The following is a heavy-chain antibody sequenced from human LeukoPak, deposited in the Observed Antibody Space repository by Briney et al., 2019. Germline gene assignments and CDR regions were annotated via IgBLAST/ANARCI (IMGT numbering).Heavy chain of an antibody. V-gene: IGHV3-30*02. CDR3: AKMEGIYGELTHFDY. J-gene: IGHJ4*02. Sequence: PGGSLRLSCAASGFTFSSYGMHWVRQAPGKGLEWVAFIRYDGSNKYYADSVKGRFTISRDNSKNTLYLQMNSLRAEDTAVYYCAKMEGIYGELTHFDYWGQGTLVTVSS. CDR1: GFTFSSYG. CDR2: IRYDGSNK. D-gene: IGHD3-10*01.